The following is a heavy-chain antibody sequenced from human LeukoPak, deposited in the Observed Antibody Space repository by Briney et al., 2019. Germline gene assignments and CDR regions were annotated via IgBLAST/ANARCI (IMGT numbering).Heavy chain of an antibody. CDR2: INPNSGGT. CDR1: GYSFTVYY. Sequence: ASVKVSCKTSGYSFTVYYMHWVRQAPGQGLEWMGWINPNSGGTSAAQKFQGSVTMTRDTSITTVYMEVSWLTSDDTAIYYCARADRLHGGPYLIGPWGQGTLVTVSS. V-gene: IGHV1-2*02. D-gene: IGHD2-21*01. CDR3: ARADRLHGGPYLIGP. J-gene: IGHJ5*02.